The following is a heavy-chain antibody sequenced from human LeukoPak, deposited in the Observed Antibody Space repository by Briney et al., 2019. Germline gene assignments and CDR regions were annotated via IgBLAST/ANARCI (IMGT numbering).Heavy chain of an antibody. CDR3: AREITIFGVVIYDY. V-gene: IGHV4-4*07. D-gene: IGHD3-3*01. Sequence: SETLSLTCTVSGGSISSYYWSWIRQPAGKGLEWIGRIYTSGSTNYNPSLKSRVTMSVDTSKNQFSLKLSSVTAAATAVYYCAREITIFGVVIYDYWGQGTLVTVSS. J-gene: IGHJ4*02. CDR2: IYTSGST. CDR1: GGSISSYY.